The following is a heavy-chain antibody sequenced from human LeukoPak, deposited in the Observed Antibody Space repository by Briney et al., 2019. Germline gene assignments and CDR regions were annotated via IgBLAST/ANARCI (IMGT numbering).Heavy chain of an antibody. Sequence: ASVNVSCKASVYTFTSFGFTGVRQAPSQGLEWMGWISAHNGNTDYAQKLQGRVTLTTDTSTSTAYMELRSLRSDDTAVYYCARRSDYGDYWGQGTLVTVSS. CDR1: VYTFTSFG. D-gene: IGHD3-3*01. CDR2: ISAHNGNT. CDR3: ARRSDYGDY. V-gene: IGHV1-18*01. J-gene: IGHJ4*02.